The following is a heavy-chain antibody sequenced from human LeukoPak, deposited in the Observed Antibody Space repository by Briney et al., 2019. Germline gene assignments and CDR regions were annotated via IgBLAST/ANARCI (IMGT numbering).Heavy chain of an antibody. Sequence: ASVKVSCKTSGYAFTGYYINWVRQAPGQGLEWMGRINPIFGTANYAQKFQGRVTITTDESTSTAYMELSSLRSEDTAVYYCARDKAPRAPDAFDIWGQGTMVTVSS. CDR2: INPIFGTA. J-gene: IGHJ3*02. V-gene: IGHV1-69*05. CDR3: ARDKAPRAPDAFDI. CDR1: GYAFTGYY.